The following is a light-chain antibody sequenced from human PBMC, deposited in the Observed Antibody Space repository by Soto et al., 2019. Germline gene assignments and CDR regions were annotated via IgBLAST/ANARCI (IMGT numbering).Light chain of an antibody. V-gene: IGKV1-39*01. J-gene: IGKJ2*01. CDR1: HTINNH. Sequence: DIQMTQSPSSLSAFVGDRVTITCRASHTINNHFNWYQQKPGKAPTLLIYAASGLQSGVPSRFSGSGSGTDFTLTISSLQPEDFATYYWRQTYSAIHTFGQGTKLEIK. CDR3: RQTYSAIHT. CDR2: AAS.